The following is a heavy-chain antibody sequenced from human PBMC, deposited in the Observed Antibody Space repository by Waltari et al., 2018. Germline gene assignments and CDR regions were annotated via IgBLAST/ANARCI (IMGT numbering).Heavy chain of an antibody. CDR2: INHSGST. J-gene: IGHJ4*02. D-gene: IGHD6-13*01. V-gene: IGHV4-34*01. Sequence: QVQLQQWGAGLLKPSETLSLTCAVYGGSFSGYYWSWIRQPPGKGLEWIGEINHSGSTNYNPSLKSRVTISVDTSKIQFSLKLSSVTAADTAVYYCARDRPYWNIAAAGTPFDYWGQGTLVTVSS. CDR1: GGSFSGYY. CDR3: ARDRPYWNIAAAGTPFDY.